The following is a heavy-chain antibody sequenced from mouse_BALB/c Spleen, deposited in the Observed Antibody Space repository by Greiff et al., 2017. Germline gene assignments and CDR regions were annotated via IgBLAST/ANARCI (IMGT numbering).Heavy chain of an antibody. V-gene: IGHV5-6-5*01. CDR1: GFTFSSYA. CDR3: ARGGGMIDAMDY. J-gene: IGHJ4*01. CDR2: ISSGGST. Sequence: DVKLVESGGGLVKPGGSLKLSCAPSGFTFSSYAMSWVRQTPEKRLEWVASISSGGSTYYPDSVKGRFTISRDNARNILYLQMSSLRSEDTAMYYCARGGGMIDAMDYWGQGTSVTVSS. D-gene: IGHD2-4*01.